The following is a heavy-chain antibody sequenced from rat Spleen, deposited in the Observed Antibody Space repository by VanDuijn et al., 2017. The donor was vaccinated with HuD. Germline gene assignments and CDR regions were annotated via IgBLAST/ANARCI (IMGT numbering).Heavy chain of an antibody. Sequence: QVQLKESGPTLVQPSQTLSLTCTVSGFSLTDFGVSWVRQPPGKGLEWIGAAWSGGRTDYNSALKSRLSISRDTSKSQVLLKMNSLQSEDTALYFCARTGFSSPYYFDHWGQGVMVTVSS. J-gene: IGHJ2*01. CDR2: AWSGGRT. V-gene: IGHV2-16*01. D-gene: IGHD1-2*01. CDR1: GFSLTDFG. CDR3: ARTGFSSPYYFDH.